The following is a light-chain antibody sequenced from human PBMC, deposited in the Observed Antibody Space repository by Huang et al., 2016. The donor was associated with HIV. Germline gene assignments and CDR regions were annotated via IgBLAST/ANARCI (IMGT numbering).Light chain of an antibody. CDR1: QNLLHSTGHNR. Sequence: IVLTQSPLSLPVAPGQPASIACKSSQNLLHSTGHNRLDWYVQKPGRSPQLLIHLAANRAAGVPDRFTGSGSGSDFSLEISNVEAGDVGIYYCMQGLQTPPTFGQGTKLEI. CDR3: MQGLQTPPT. V-gene: IGKV2-28*01. CDR2: LAA. J-gene: IGKJ2*01.